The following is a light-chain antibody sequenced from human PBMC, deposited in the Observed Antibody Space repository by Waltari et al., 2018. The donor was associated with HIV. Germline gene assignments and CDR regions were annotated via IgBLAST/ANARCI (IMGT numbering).Light chain of an antibody. CDR1: QNISSD. J-gene: IGKJ1*01. V-gene: IGKV3-15*01. Sequence: EVVMTQSPATLSISPGERVTLSCRASQNISSDLAWLQQKPGQAPRLVIYDASKRATGIPTRFSGSGSTTEFTFTISRLQSEDSASYYCQQYYSTPWTFGQGAKVEIK. CDR2: DAS. CDR3: QQYYSTPWT.